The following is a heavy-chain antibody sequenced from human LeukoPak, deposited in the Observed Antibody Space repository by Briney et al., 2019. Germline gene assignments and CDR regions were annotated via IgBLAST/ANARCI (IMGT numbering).Heavy chain of an antibody. CDR2: INHSGST. D-gene: IGHD2-2*01. J-gene: IGHJ6*03. CDR3: ARGRDCTSCYYYYYMDV. CDR1: GGSFSGYY. Sequence: SETLSLTCAVYGGSFSGYYWSWIRQPPGKGLEWIGEINHSGSTNYNPSLKSRVTISVDTSKNQFSLKLSSVTAADTAVYYCARGRDCTSCYYYYYMDVWGKGTTVTVSS. V-gene: IGHV4-34*01.